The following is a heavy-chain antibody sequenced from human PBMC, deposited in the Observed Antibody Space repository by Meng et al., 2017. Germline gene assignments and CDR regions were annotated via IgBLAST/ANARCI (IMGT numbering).Heavy chain of an antibody. V-gene: IGHV3-74*01. CDR1: GFPFSSYG. CDR3: ARSDWFDP. CDR2: IKPDGTMT. Sequence: QLLVVGGGVVHAGRSLTLSCAASGFPFSSYGMHWVRQAPGKGLVWVSRIKPDGTMTVYADSVKGRFTISRDNAKNTLYLQMNSLRSDDTAVYYCARSDWFDPWGQGTLVTVSS. J-gene: IGHJ5*02.